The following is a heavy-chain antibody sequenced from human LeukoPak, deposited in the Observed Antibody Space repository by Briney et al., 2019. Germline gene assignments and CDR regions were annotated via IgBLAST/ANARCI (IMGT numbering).Heavy chain of an antibody. CDR1: GGSISSYY. V-gene: IGHV4-4*07. J-gene: IGHJ4*02. CDR3: ARDQGGIAAASGGLYYFDY. Sequence: SETLSLTCTVSGGSISSYYWSWIRQPAGKGLEWIGRIYSTGSSNYNPSLKSRVTISMDKSKSQFSLKVTSVTAADTAVYYCARDQGGIAAASGGLYYFDYWGQGTLVTVSS. D-gene: IGHD6-13*01. CDR2: IYSTGSS.